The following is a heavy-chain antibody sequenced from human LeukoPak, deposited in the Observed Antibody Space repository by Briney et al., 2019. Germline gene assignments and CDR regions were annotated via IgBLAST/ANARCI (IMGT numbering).Heavy chain of an antibody. J-gene: IGHJ4*02. CDR2: INAGNGNT. CDR3: AREQYSSGRGYFDY. CDR1: GYTFISSA. Sequence: ASVKVSCKASGYTFISSALFWVRQAPGQRLEWMGWINAGNGNTKYSQKFQGRVTITRDTSASTAYMELSSLRSEDTAVYYCAREQYSSGRGYFDYWGQGTLVTVSS. D-gene: IGHD6-19*01. V-gene: IGHV1-3*01.